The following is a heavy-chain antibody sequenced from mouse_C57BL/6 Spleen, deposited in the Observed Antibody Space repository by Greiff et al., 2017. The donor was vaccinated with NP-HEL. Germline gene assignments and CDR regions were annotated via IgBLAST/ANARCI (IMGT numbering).Heavy chain of an antibody. J-gene: IGHJ4*01. V-gene: IGHV1-80*01. CDR1: GYAFSSYW. CDR3: ARSGYGGDYYAMDY. D-gene: IGHD3-1*01. CDR2: IYPGDGDT. Sequence: QVQLQQSGAELVKPGASVKISCKASGYAFSSYWMNWVKQRPGKGLEWIGQIYPGDGDTNYNGKFKGKATLTADKSSSTAYMQLSSLTSEDSAVYFCARSGYGGDYYAMDYWGQGTSVTVSS.